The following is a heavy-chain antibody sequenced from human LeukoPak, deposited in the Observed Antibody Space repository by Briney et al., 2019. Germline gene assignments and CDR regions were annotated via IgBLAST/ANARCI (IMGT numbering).Heavy chain of an antibody. J-gene: IGHJ4*02. CDR3: AKPLKTYYYDSSGCFDY. V-gene: IGHV3-23*01. CDR1: GFTFSSYA. Sequence: GGSLRLSCAASGFTFSSYAMSWVRQAPGKGLEWVSAISGSGGSTYYADSVKGRFTISRDNSKNTLYLQMDSLTAEDTAVYYCAKPLKTYYYDSSGCFDYWGQGTLVTVSS. D-gene: IGHD3-22*01. CDR2: ISGSGGST.